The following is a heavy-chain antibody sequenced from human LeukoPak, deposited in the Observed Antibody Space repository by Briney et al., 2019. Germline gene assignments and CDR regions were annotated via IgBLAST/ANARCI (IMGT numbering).Heavy chain of an antibody. CDR2: ISGSGGST. V-gene: IGHV3-23*01. CDR3: ATERRYCSGGSCYHDY. Sequence: GGSLRLSCAASGFTFSSYAMSWVRQAPGKGLEWVSAISGSGGSTYYADSVKGRFTISRDNSENTLYLQMNSLRAEDTAVYYCATERRYCSGGSCYHDYWGQGTLVTVSS. D-gene: IGHD2-15*01. J-gene: IGHJ4*02. CDR1: GFTFSSYA.